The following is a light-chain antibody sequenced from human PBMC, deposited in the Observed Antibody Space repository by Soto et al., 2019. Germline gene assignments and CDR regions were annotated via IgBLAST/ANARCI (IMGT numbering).Light chain of an antibody. CDR3: CSYAGSSTYV. CDR2: GVS. J-gene: IGLJ1*01. Sequence: QSALTQPASVSGSHGQSITISCTGTSSDVESYSLVSWYQQHPGRAPKLMIYGVSKRPSGVSNRFSGSKSGNTASLTISGLQAEDEADYYCCSYAGSSTYVFGTGTKLTVL. V-gene: IGLV2-23*02. CDR1: SSDVESYSL.